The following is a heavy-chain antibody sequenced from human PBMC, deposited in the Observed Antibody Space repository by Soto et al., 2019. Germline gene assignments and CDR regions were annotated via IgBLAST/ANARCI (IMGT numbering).Heavy chain of an antibody. Sequence: SVKVPWKASGRSIADHAIHLVRQAPGQEPDWIGGIIPIFGTANYAQKLQGRVTITADESTSTAYMELSSLRSEDTAVYYCARVSDFYYGSSGHPNLFDFWGRGTLVPVSA. CDR1: GRSIADHA. D-gene: IGHD6-19*01. V-gene: IGHV1-69*13. CDR3: ARVSDFYYGSSGHPNLFDF. CDR2: IIPIFGTA. J-gene: IGHJ5*01.